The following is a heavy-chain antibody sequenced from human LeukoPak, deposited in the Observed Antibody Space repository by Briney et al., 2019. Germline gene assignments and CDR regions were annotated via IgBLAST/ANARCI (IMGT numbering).Heavy chain of an antibody. V-gene: IGHV4-34*01. D-gene: IGHD5-18*01. Sequence: SETLSLTCAVYGGSFSGYYWSWIRQPPGKGLEWIGEISHSGSTNYNPSLKSRVTISVDTSKNQFSLKLSSVTAADTAVYYCASEGYRYGFDYWGQGTLVTVSS. CDR1: GGSFSGYY. CDR3: ASEGYRYGFDY. CDR2: ISHSGST. J-gene: IGHJ4*02.